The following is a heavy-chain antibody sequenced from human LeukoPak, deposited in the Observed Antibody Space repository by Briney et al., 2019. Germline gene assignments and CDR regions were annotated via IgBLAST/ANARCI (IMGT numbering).Heavy chain of an antibody. J-gene: IGHJ1*01. V-gene: IGHV3-23*01. D-gene: IGHD4-23*01. CDR1: GFTFSSYA. Sequence: GGSLILSCAASGFTFSSYAMTWVRQAPGKGLEWVSGISGSGASTYYADSVKGRFTISRDNSKSTMYLEVNSLRAEDTAVYYCAKQTEHNSNSPYHYWGQGTLVTVSS. CDR2: ISGSGAST. CDR3: AKQTEHNSNSPYHY.